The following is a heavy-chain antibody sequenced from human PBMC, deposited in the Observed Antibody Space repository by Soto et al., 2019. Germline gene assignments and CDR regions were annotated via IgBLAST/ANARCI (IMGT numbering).Heavy chain of an antibody. J-gene: IGHJ4*02. CDR3: AHTMFSGSYEA. Sequence: QITLKESGPTLVKPTQTLTLTCTFSGFSLSTSGVGVGWIRQPPGKALEWLALIYWDDDKRYSPSLKSRLTIPKDTSRHQVVLTMTNMDPVDTATYYCAHTMFSGSYEAWGQGTLVTVSS. D-gene: IGHD1-26*01. CDR1: GFSLSTSGVG. V-gene: IGHV2-5*02. CDR2: IYWDDDK.